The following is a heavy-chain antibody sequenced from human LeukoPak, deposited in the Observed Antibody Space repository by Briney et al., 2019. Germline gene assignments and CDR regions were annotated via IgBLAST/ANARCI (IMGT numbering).Heavy chain of an antibody. J-gene: IGHJ4*01. D-gene: IGHD6-19*01. CDR1: GFTFSSYA. Sequence: PGGSLRLSCAASGFTFSSYAMSWVRQAPGKGLEWVSGIWSSGDNIYYADFVKGRFTISRDNSKNTVYLQMISLRAEDTAVYYCAKEAGNGWSYFDYWGQGTLVTVSS. CDR3: AKEAGNGWSYFDY. V-gene: IGHV3-23*01. CDR2: IWSSGDNI.